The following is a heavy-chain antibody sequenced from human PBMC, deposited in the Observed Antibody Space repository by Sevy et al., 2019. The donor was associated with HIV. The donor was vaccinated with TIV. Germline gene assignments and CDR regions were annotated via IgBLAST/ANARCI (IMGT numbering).Heavy chain of an antibody. CDR2: ITHSGNT. V-gene: IGHV4-34*01. CDR3: AGGKDVSGTFDI. J-gene: IGHJ3*02. Sequence: SQTLSLTCAVYGGSFSGYSWNWIRQSPERGLEWIGEITHSGNTNYISSLKSRVTISKATSNNQFSLKLNSVSAADTAVYYWAGGKDVSGTFDIWGQGTGVTVSS. CDR1: GGSFSGYS.